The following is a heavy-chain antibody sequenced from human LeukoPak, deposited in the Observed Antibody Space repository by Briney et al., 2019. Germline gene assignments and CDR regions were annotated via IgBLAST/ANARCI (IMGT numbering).Heavy chain of an antibody. CDR3: ASWLYYDILTGYYSEDAFDI. Sequence: SLKGSCEALKFSLSIYASSGTRQASGNGVEWMGGSIPIFGTGNYAQKFQGRVTITTDESTSTAYMELSSLRSEDTAVYYCASWLYYDILTGYYSEDAFDIWGQGTMVTVSS. J-gene: IGHJ3*02. CDR2: SIPIFGTG. D-gene: IGHD3-9*01. V-gene: IGHV1-69*05. CDR1: KFSLSIYA.